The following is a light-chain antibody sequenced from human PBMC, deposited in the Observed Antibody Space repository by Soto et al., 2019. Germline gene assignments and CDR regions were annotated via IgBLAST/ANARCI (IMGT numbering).Light chain of an antibody. J-gene: IGLJ3*02. CDR1: SSNIGSNA. V-gene: IGLV1-44*01. CDR2: TNS. CDR3: ASWDDSLNALV. Sequence: QAVLTQPPSACGTPGQRVTISCSGVSSNIGSNAVNWYQQFPGAAPQLLIYTNSQRPSGVPDRFSGSKSGTSASLAITGLQSEDEADYHCASWDDSLNALVFGGGTKLTVL.